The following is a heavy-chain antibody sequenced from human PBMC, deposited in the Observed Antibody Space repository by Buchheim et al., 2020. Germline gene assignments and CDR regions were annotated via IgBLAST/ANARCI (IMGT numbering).Heavy chain of an antibody. CDR2: ISYDGNKK. CDR1: GFTFSSSG. Sequence: QVHLVESGGGVVQPGRSLRLSCAASGFTFSSSGMHWVRQAPGKGLEWVAVISYDGNKKYYADSVKGRLTISRENSKNTLYLQMNSLRAEDTAVYYCAKEIISSTSDYYYGMDVWGQGTT. D-gene: IGHD2-2*01. V-gene: IGHV3-30*18. CDR3: AKEIISSTSDYYYGMDV. J-gene: IGHJ6*02.